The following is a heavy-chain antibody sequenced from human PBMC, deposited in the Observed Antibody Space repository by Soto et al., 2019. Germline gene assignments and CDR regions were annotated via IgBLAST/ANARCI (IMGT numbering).Heavy chain of an antibody. V-gene: IGHV4-30-4*01. J-gene: IGHJ4*02. CDR1: GGSISSGDYY. CDR2: IYYSGST. Sequence: PSETLSLTCTVSGGSISSGDYYWSWIRQPPGKGLEWIGYIYYSGSTYYNPSLKSRVTISVDTSKNQFSLKLSSVTAADTAVYYCAREIAAAGAVDYWGQGTLVTVS. D-gene: IGHD6-13*01. CDR3: AREIAAAGAVDY.